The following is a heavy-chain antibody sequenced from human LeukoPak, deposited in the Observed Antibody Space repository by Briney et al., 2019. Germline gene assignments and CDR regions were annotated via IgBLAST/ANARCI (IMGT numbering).Heavy chain of an antibody. J-gene: IGHJ4*02. Sequence: SETLSLTCTVSGGSISSSSYYWGWIRQPPGKGLEWIGSIYYSGSTYYNPSLKSRVTISVDTSKNQFSLKLSSVTAADTAVYYCASTPMIVVVTPGGWGQGTLVTVSS. V-gene: IGHV4-39*07. CDR3: ASTPMIVVVTPGG. D-gene: IGHD3-22*01. CDR1: GGSISSSSYY. CDR2: IYYSGST.